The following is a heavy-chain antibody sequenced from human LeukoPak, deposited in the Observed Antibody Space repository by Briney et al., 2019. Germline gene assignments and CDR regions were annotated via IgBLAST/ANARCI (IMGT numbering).Heavy chain of an antibody. D-gene: IGHD3-22*01. CDR3: ARKHSSGYANWFDP. V-gene: IGHV1-69*13. J-gene: IGHJ5*02. CDR2: VIPIFGTA. CDR1: GGTFSSYA. Sequence: SVKVSCKASGGTFSSYAISWVRQAPGQGLEWMGGVIPIFGTANYAQKFQGRVTITADESTSTAYMELSSLRSEDTAVYYCARKHSSGYANWFDPWGQGTLVTVSS.